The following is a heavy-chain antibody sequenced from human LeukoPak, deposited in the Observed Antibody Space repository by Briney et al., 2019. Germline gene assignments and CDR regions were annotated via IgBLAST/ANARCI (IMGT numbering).Heavy chain of an antibody. CDR2: IRYDGSHK. D-gene: IGHD3-10*01. CDR3: ARGARGSGTASDY. CDR1: GFTFSSYG. V-gene: IGHV3-30*02. Sequence: GGSLRLSCAASGFTFSSYGIHWVRQAPGKGLEWVAFIRYDGSHKYYADSVKGRFTISRDNSKNTLYLQMNSLRAEDTAVYYCARGARGSGTASDYWGQGTLVTVSS. J-gene: IGHJ4*02.